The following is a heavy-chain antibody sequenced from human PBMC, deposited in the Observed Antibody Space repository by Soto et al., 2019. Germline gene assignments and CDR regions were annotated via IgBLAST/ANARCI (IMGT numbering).Heavy chain of an antibody. CDR1: GYSFTSYW. CDR2: IDPSDSYT. CDR3: AREVAEPPVDALAT. D-gene: IGHD2-15*01. V-gene: IGHV5-10-1*01. J-gene: IGHJ3*02. Sequence: GESLKISCKGSGYSFTSYWISWVRQMPGKGLEWMGRIDPSDSYTNYSPSFQGHVTISADKSISTAYLQWSSLKAADTAMYYCAREVAEPPVDALATGAQETMAT.